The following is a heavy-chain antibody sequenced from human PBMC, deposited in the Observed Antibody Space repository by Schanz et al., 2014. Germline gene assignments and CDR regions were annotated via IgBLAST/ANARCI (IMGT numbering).Heavy chain of an antibody. J-gene: IGHJ4*02. CDR2: IWSDGSTK. D-gene: IGHD3-9*01. V-gene: IGHV3-33*01. CDR3: ARDSRPNYDFLTAYYAIDY. Sequence: QVQLVESGGGVVQPGGSLRLSCAASGFIFSNYGMHWVRQAPGKGLEWVAVIWSDGSTKYYADSVKGRFTMSRDNSKNTLYLQMNSLRAEDTAVYYCARDSRPNYDFLTAYYAIDYWGQGTLVTVSS. CDR1: GFIFSNYG.